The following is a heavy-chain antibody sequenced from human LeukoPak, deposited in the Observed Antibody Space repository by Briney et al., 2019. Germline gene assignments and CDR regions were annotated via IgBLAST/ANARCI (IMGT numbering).Heavy chain of an antibody. Sequence: PSETLSLTCAVYGGSFSGYYWSRIRQPPGKGLEWLGEINHSGSTNYNPSLKSRVTISVDTSKNQFSLKLSSVTAADTAVYCCARVFSSNYYYYYYYMDVWGKGTTVTVSS. D-gene: IGHD6-6*01. J-gene: IGHJ6*03. V-gene: IGHV4-34*01. CDR1: GGSFSGYY. CDR2: INHSGST. CDR3: ARVFSSNYYYYYYYMDV.